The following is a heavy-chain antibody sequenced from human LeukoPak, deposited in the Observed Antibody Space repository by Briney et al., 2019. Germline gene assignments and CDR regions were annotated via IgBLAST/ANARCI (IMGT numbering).Heavy chain of an antibody. CDR3: ARLYPPSSGLDY. J-gene: IGHJ4*02. D-gene: IGHD3-10*01. CDR1: GGSFSGYY. V-gene: IGHV4-59*08. Sequence: SETLSLTCAVYGGSFSGYYWSWIRQPPGKGLEWIGYVYYSGSTNYNPSLKSRVTISVDTSKNQFSLKLSSVTAADTAVYYCARLYPPSSGLDYWGQGTLVTVSS. CDR2: VYYSGST.